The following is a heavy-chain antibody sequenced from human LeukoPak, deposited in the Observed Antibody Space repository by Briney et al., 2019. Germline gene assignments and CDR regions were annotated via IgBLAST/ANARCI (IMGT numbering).Heavy chain of an antibody. D-gene: IGHD3-10*01. Sequence: PGGSLRLSCAASGFTFDDYGMSWVRQAPGKGLEWVSSIKWNGGSTGYADSVKGRFTISRDNAKNSLYLQMNSLRAEDTAVYYCARGWRGGILEETITLVRGLVRAHYMDVWGKGTTVIVSS. CDR3: ARGWRGGILEETITLVRGLVRAHYMDV. V-gene: IGHV3-20*04. J-gene: IGHJ6*03. CDR1: GFTFDDYG. CDR2: IKWNGGST.